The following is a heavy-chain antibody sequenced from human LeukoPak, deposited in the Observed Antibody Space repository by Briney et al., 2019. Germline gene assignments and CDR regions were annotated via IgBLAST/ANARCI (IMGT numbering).Heavy chain of an antibody. D-gene: IGHD2-2*01. CDR3: AKDLADVVVPAARE. J-gene: IGHJ4*02. V-gene: IGHV3-23*01. CDR1: GFTFSSYA. CDR2: ISGSGGST. Sequence: GGSLRLSCVASGFTFSSYAMSWVRQAPGKGLKWVSAISGSGGSTYYADSVKGRFTISRDNSKNTLYLQMSSLRAEDTAVYYCAKDLADVVVPAAREWGQGTLVTVSS.